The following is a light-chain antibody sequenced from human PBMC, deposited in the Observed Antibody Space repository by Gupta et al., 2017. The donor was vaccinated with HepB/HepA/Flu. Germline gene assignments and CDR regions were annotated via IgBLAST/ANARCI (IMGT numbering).Light chain of an antibody. CDR2: KAS. CDR3: QQYNSYLYT. CDR1: QSISSW. V-gene: IGKV1-5*03. J-gene: IGKJ2*01. Sequence: IKMTQSPSTLSASVGDRVTITCRASQSISSWLAWYQQKPGKAPKLLIYKASSLESGVTSRFSGSGSGTEFTLTISSLQPDDFATYYCQQYNSYLYTFGQGTKLEIK.